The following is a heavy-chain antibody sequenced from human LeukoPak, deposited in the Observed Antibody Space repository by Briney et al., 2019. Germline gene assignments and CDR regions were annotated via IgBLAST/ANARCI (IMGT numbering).Heavy chain of an antibody. D-gene: IGHD6-13*01. CDR1: GYSISSGYY. V-gene: IGHV4-38-2*01. J-gene: IGHJ3*02. CDR2: IYHSGST. CDR3: ARHSTSSTTDAFDI. Sequence: SETLSLTCAVSGYSISSGYYWGWIRQPPGKGLEWSGSIYHSGSTYYNPSLKSRVTISVDTSKSQFSLKLSSVTAPDTAVYYCARHSTSSTTDAFDIWGQGTMVTVSS.